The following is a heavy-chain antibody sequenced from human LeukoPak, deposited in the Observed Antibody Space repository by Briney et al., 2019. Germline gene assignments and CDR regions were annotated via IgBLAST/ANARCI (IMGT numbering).Heavy chain of an antibody. CDR2: INHSGST. J-gene: IGHJ3*02. D-gene: IGHD3-22*01. CDR1: GGSFSGYY. V-gene: IGHV4-34*01. Sequence: SETLSLTCAVYGGSFSGYYWSWIRQPPGKGLEWIGEINHSGSTNYNPSLKSRVTISVDTSKNQFSLKLSSVTAADTAVYYCAVPLNYYDSSGYPPTHAFDIWGQGTMVTVSS. CDR3: AVPLNYYDSSGYPPTHAFDI.